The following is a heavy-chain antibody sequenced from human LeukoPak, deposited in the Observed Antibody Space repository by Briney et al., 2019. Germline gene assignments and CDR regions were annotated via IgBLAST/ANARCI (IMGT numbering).Heavy chain of an antibody. CDR2: ISPSGGST. Sequence: GASVKVPCKAFGYTFTSNYMHWVRQAPGQGPEWMGVISPSGGSTTYAQKFQGRVTLTRDMSTSTDYLELSSLRSEDTAVYYCARDSSSWYGYYYYYYMDVWGKGTTVTVSS. D-gene: IGHD6-13*01. CDR3: ARDSSSWYGYYYYYYMDV. CDR1: GYTFTSNY. V-gene: IGHV1-46*01. J-gene: IGHJ6*03.